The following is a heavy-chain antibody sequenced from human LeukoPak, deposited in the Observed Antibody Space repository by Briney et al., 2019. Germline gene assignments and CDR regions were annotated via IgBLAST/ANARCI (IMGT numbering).Heavy chain of an antibody. V-gene: IGHV3-21*01. CDR3: ARVRKYCTNGVCSRYYFDY. Sequence: GGSLRLSCAASGFTFSSNSMNWVRQAPGKGLEWVSSITSSSYIYYADSVKGRFTISRDNAKNSLYLQMNSLRAEDTAVYYCARVRKYCTNGVCSRYYFDYWGQGTLVTVSS. CDR2: ITSSSYI. CDR1: GFTFSSNS. J-gene: IGHJ4*02. D-gene: IGHD2-8*01.